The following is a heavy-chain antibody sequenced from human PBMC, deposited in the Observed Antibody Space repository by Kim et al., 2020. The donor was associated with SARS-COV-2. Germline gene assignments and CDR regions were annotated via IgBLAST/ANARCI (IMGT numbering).Heavy chain of an antibody. J-gene: IGHJ5*02. V-gene: IGHV4-61*01. Sequence: SETLSLTCTVSGGSVSSGSYYWSWIRQPPGKGLEWIGYIYYSGSTNYNPSLKSRVTISVDTSKNQFSLKLSSVTAADTAVYYCARSSRGFLEWFEAAGFDPWGQGTLVTVSS. CDR2: IYYSGST. CDR1: GGSVSSGSYY. CDR3: ARSSRGFLEWFEAAGFDP. D-gene: IGHD3-3*01.